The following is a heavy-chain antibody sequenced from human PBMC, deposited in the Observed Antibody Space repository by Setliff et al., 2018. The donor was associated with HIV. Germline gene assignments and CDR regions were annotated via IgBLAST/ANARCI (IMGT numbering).Heavy chain of an antibody. V-gene: IGHV3-23*01. Sequence: PGGSLRLSCAASGFSFTNYGMTWVRQAPGKGLEWVSGIRDSGVSVYYADSVKGRFTISRDNSKNTLSLEMNSLRAEDTAVYYCAKEGVGSWIDYWGQGTLVTVSS. CDR3: AKEGVGSWIDY. CDR1: GFSFTNYG. CDR2: IRDSGVSV. J-gene: IGHJ4*02. D-gene: IGHD1-26*01.